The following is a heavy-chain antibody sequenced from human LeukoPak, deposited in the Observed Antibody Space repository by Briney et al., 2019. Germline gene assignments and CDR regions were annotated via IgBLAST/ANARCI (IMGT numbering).Heavy chain of an antibody. V-gene: IGHV3-23*01. Sequence: GGSLRLSCAASGFTFSNYAMSWVRQAPGKGLEWVSALSGSGATTYYADSVKGRFTISRDNSQNTLYLQMNGLRAEDTAVYYCAKPWSTTNVVATAFDSWGQGTLVTVSS. CDR2: LSGSGATT. CDR1: GFTFSNYA. CDR3: AKPWSTTNVVATAFDS. J-gene: IGHJ4*02. D-gene: IGHD1-26*01.